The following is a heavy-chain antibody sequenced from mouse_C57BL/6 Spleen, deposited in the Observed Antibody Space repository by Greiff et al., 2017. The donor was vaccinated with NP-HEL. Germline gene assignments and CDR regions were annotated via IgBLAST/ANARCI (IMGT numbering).Heavy chain of an antibody. CDR3: ARDELRYALDY. V-gene: IGHV2-2*01. CDR2: LWSGGST. J-gene: IGHJ4*01. Sequence: VQLQQSGPGLVQPSQSLSITCSVSGFSFTSYGVHCVRQSPGKGLVWRGVLWSGGSTDYNAAFISRLSISKYNSKSQIFFKMNSLQADDTSIYYSARDELRYALDYWGQGTSVTVSS. CDR1: GFSFTSYG.